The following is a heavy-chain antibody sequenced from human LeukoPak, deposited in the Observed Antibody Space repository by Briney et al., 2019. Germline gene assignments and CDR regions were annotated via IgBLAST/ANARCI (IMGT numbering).Heavy chain of an antibody. V-gene: IGHV3-66*02. Sequence: SGGSLRLSCAASGFTANNNFMNWVRQAPGKGLEWVSVIYSGSTKYYADSVKGRFTISRDESKNTLYLQMNSLRAEDTALYYCARAADYYYYMDVWGKGTTVTVSS. CDR2: IYSGSTK. J-gene: IGHJ6*03. CDR1: GFTANNNF. D-gene: IGHD2-15*01. CDR3: ARAADYYYYMDV.